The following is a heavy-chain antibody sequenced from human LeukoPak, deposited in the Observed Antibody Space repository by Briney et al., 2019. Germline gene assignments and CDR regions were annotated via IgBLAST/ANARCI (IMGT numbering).Heavy chain of an antibody. D-gene: IGHD2-21*01. CDR2: ISSNGGST. Sequence: GGSLRLSCAASGFTFSSYAMHWVRQAPGKGLEYVSAISSNGGSTYYANSVKGRFTISRDNSQNTLYLQMVSLRAEDMAVYYCARGGRLPAAGDFDYWGQGTLVTVSS. CDR1: GFTFSSYA. V-gene: IGHV3-64*01. CDR3: ARGGRLPAAGDFDY. J-gene: IGHJ4*02.